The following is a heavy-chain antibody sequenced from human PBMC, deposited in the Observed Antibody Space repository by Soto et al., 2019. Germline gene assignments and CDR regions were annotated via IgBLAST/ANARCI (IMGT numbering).Heavy chain of an antibody. CDR1: GFTFSSYW. CDR2: VNSGGSST. Sequence: GGSLRLSCASSGFTFSSYWKHWVRQAPGKGLVWVSRVNSGGSSTNYADSVKGRFTISRDNAKNTLYLQMNSLRAEDTAVYYCARGSSNWYIDYWGQGTLVTVSS. V-gene: IGHV3-74*01. CDR3: ARGSSNWYIDY. J-gene: IGHJ4*02. D-gene: IGHD6-13*01.